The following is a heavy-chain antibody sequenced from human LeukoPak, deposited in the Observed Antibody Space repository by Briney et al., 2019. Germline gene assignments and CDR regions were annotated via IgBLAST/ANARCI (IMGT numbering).Heavy chain of an antibody. CDR3: ARGSGARLPADFDY. CDR2: ISSSSSYI. Sequence: GGSLRLSCAASGFTFSSYSMNWVRQAPGKGLEWVSSISSSSSYIYYADSVKGRFTISRDNAKNSLYLQMNSLRAEDTAVYYCARGSGARLPADFDYWGQGTLVTVSS. D-gene: IGHD2-2*01. CDR1: GFTFSSYS. V-gene: IGHV3-21*01. J-gene: IGHJ4*02.